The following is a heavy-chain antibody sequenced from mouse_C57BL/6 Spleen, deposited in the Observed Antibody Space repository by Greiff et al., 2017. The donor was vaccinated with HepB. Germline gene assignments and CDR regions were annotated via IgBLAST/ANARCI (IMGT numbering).Heavy chain of an antibody. Sequence: QVQLQQPGAELVMPGASVKLSCKASGYTFTSYWMHWVKQRPGQGLEWIGEIDPSDSYTNYNQKFKGKSTLTVDKSSSTAYMQLSSLTAEDSAVYYCARPPYGSNWYFDVWGTGTTVTVSS. V-gene: IGHV1-69*01. CDR1: GYTFTSYW. CDR2: IDPSDSYT. D-gene: IGHD1-1*01. CDR3: ARPPYGSNWYFDV. J-gene: IGHJ1*03.